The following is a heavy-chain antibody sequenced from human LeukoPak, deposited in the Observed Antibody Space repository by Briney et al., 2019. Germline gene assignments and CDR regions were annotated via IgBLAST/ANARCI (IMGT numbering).Heavy chain of an antibody. CDR3: ARSRSGYYEDY. CDR1: GFTFSSYG. J-gene: IGHJ4*02. V-gene: IGHV3-21*01. D-gene: IGHD3-22*01. CDR2: ISWNSGNI. Sequence: PGGSLRLSCAASGFTFSSYGMSWVRQAPGKGLEWVSGISWNSGNIGYADSVKGRFTISRDNAKNSLSLQVNSLRAEDTAVYYCARSRSGYYEDYWGQGTLVTVSS.